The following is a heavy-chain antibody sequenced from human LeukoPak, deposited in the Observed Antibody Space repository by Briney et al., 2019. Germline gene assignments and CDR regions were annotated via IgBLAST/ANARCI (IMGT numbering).Heavy chain of an antibody. J-gene: IGHJ4*02. D-gene: IGHD3-9*01. CDR3: AKDRGYNILTGYSKGHYFDY. CDR2: ISPYNTNT. CDR1: GYTFTSYG. V-gene: IGHV1-18*01. Sequence: GASVKVSCKASGYTFTSYGISWVRQAPGQGLEWMGWISPYNTNTNNVQNLQGRVTMTTDTSTSTAYMELKSLRSDDTAVYYCAKDRGYNILTGYSKGHYFDYWGQGTLVTVSS.